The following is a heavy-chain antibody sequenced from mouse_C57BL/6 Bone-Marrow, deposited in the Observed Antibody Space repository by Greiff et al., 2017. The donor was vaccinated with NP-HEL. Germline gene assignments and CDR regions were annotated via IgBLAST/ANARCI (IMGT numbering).Heavy chain of an antibody. CDR1: GYTFTSYG. D-gene: IGHD1-1*01. Sequence: QVQLQQSGAELARPGASVKLSCKASGYTFTSYGISWVKQRTGQGLEWIGEIYPRSGNTYYNEKFKGKATLTADKSSSTAYMELRSLTSEDSAVYFCARCFYYYGRWRDFDDWGQGTTLTVSS. J-gene: IGHJ2*01. CDR3: ARCFYYYGRWRDFDD. V-gene: IGHV1-81*01. CDR2: IYPRSGNT.